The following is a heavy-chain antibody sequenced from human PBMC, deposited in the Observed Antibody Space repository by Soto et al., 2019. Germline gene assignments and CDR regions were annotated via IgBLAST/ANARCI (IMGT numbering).Heavy chain of an antibody. Sequence: LETLSLTCTVSGGSISSSICYWGWIRQPPGKGLEWIGSIYYSGSTYYNPSLKSRVTISVDTSKNQFSLKLSSVTAADTAVYYCARQGPYSSSWYGYYFDYWGQGTLVTVSS. CDR2: IYYSGST. CDR1: GGSISSSICY. J-gene: IGHJ4*02. D-gene: IGHD6-13*01. V-gene: IGHV4-39*01. CDR3: ARQGPYSSSWYGYYFDY.